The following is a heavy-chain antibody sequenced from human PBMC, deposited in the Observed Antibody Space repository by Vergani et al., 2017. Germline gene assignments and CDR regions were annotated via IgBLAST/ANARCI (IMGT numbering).Heavy chain of an antibody. CDR3: AKDRDSSGYYYLYYYYGMDV. J-gene: IGHJ6*02. CDR2: ISGSGGST. CDR1: GFTFSSYA. V-gene: IGHV3-23*01. Sequence: EVQLLESGGGLVQTGGSLRLSCAASGFTFSSYAMSWVRQAPGKGLEWVSAISGSGGSTYYADSVKGRFTISRDNSKNTLYLQMNSLRAEDTAVYYCAKDRDSSGYYYLYYYYGMDVWGQGTTVTVSS. D-gene: IGHD3-22*01.